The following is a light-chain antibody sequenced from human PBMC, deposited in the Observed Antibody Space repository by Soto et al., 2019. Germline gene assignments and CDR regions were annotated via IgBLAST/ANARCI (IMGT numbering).Light chain of an antibody. V-gene: IGLV2-14*01. J-gene: IGLJ1*01. CDR2: EVS. CDR1: SSDVGGYNY. CDR3: SSYTSSRAYV. Sequence: QSVLTQPGSVSGSPGQSITISCTGTSSDVGGYNYVSWYQQQSGKAPNLMIHEVSNRPSGVSNRFSGSKSGNTSSLTISGLQAEDEADYYCSSYTSSRAYVFGTGSKVTVL.